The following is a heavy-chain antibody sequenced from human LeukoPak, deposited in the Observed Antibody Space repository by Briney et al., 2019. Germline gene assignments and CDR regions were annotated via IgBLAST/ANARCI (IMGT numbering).Heavy chain of an antibody. D-gene: IGHD2-2*01. CDR3: ARRNVPAADLDY. Sequence: PGGSLRLSCATSGFTSTSYWMTWVRQAPGKGLEWVANINQDGNHKLYVDSVKGRFTISRDNAKNSLYLQMNSLRAEDTAVYYCARRNVPAADLDYWGQGTLVTVSS. J-gene: IGHJ4*02. V-gene: IGHV3-7*01. CDR2: INQDGNHK. CDR1: GFTSTSYW.